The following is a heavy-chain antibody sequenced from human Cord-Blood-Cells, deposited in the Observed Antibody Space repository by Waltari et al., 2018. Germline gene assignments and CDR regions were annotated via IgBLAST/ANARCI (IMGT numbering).Heavy chain of an antibody. J-gene: IGHJ3*02. CDR2: INPNSGGT. V-gene: IGHV1-2*04. CDR3: ARDRNRAFWSGYYAFDI. Sequence: QAQLVQSGAEVQKPVASVKDSCKASGYTFTGSYMHRVRHATGKGLEWMGWINPNSGGTNYAQKFQGWVTMTRDTSISTAYMELSRLRSDDTAVYYCARDRNRAFWSGYYAFDIWGQGTMVTVSS. D-gene: IGHD3-3*01. CDR1: GYTFTGSY.